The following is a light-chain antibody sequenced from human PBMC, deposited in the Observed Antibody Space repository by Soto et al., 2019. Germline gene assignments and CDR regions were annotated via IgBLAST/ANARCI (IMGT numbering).Light chain of an antibody. Sequence: EVLMRRSSATLSVSPGEGATPSCWASQGIGDTLAWYQHKPGQTPRLLIYDTSTRATGVPARFSGSGSGTEFTLTISSLQSEDFAVYYCQQYNNWPRTFGQGTKVDIK. CDR2: DTS. CDR1: QGIGDT. V-gene: IGKV3-15*01. CDR3: QQYNNWPRT. J-gene: IGKJ1*01.